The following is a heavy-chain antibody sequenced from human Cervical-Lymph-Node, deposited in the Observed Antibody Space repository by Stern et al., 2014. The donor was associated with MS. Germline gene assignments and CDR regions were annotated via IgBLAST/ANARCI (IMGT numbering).Heavy chain of an antibody. CDR2: ISWDSGSL. D-gene: IGHD5-12*01. V-gene: IGHV3-9*01. J-gene: IGHJ4*02. Sequence: EVQLVESGGGLVQPGRSLTLSCAASGFTFNDHAMHWVRKVPGMGLEWVSGISWDSGSLGYADSVQGRFTISRDNGKNSLDLRMSRLRAEDTAVYYCARDKYSGYDLGGYFDVWGQGILVTVSS. CDR1: GFTFNDHA. CDR3: ARDKYSGYDLGGYFDV.